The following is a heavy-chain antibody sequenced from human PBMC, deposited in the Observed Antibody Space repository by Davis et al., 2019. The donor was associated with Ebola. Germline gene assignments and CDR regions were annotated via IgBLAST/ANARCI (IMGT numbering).Heavy chain of an antibody. D-gene: IGHD6-13*01. CDR3: ARDDRYSSSVDY. J-gene: IGHJ4*02. CDR2: INPNSGGT. CDR1: GYTFTGYY. V-gene: IGHV1-2*02. Sequence: ASVKVSCKASGYTFTGYYIHWVRQAPGQGLEWMGWINPNSGGTNYAQKFQGRVTITADESTSTAYMELRSLRSDDTAVYYCARDDRYSSSVDYWGQGTLVTVSS.